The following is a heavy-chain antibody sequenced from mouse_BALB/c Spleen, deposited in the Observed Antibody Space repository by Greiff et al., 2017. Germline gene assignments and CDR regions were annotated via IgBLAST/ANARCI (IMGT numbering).Heavy chain of an antibody. CDR2: ISSGGSYT. V-gene: IGHV5-9-1*01. CDR3: ARENTTVGATSYYAMDY. CDR1: GFTFSSYA. Sequence: EVMLVESGGGLVKPGGSLKLSCAASGFTFSSYAMSWVRQTPEKRLEWVATISSGGSYTYYPDSVKGRFTISRDNAKNTLYLQMSSLRSEDTAMYYCARENTTVGATSYYAMDYWGQGTSVTVSS. D-gene: IGHD1-1*01. J-gene: IGHJ4*01.